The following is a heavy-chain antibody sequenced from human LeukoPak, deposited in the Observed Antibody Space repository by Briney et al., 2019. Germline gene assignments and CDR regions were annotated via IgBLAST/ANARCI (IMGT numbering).Heavy chain of an antibody. Sequence: ASVKVSCKACGGTFSSYAISWVRQAPGQGLEWMGRIIPILGIANYAQKFQGRVTITADKSTSTAYMELSSLRSEDTAVYYCAREIRVYGDYDYYYYGMDVWGQGTTVTVSS. CDR3: AREIRVYGDYDYYYYGMDV. CDR2: IIPILGIA. D-gene: IGHD4-17*01. V-gene: IGHV1-69*04. CDR1: GGTFSSYA. J-gene: IGHJ6*02.